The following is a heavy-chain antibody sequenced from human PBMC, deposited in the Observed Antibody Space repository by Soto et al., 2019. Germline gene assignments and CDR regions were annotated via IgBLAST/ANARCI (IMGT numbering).Heavy chain of an antibody. CDR2: IASAGDA. CDR1: GFPFSSYD. J-gene: IGHJ2*01. Sequence: GGSLRLSCAASGFPFSSYDMHWVRQATGKGLEWVSAIASAGDAYDPGSVKGRSNNSKENAKRSLYLQMNSLRAGDTAVYYCARVVLFEPKRKIAAAGVDWYFDLWGRGTLVTVSS. V-gene: IGHV3-13*01. CDR3: ARVVLFEPKRKIAAAGVDWYFDL. D-gene: IGHD6-13*01.